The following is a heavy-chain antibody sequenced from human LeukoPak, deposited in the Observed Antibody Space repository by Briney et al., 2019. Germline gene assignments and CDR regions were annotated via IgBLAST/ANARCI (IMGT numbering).Heavy chain of an antibody. CDR3: ARDRYCSGRSCYGPPDY. Sequence: SETLSLTCAVYGGSFSGYYWGWIRQPPGKGLEWIGSIYYSEGTYYNPSLKSRATISIDTSKNQFSLKLNSVTAADTAVYYCARDRYCSGRSCYGPPDYWGQGALVIVSS. CDR1: GGSFSGYY. D-gene: IGHD2-15*01. CDR2: IYYSEGT. V-gene: IGHV4-34*11. J-gene: IGHJ4*02.